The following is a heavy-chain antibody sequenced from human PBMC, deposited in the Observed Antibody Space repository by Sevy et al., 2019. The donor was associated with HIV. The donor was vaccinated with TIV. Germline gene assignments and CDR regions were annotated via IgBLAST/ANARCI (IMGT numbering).Heavy chain of an antibody. CDR2: ISGGGGGT. Sequence: GGSLRFSCAASGFTFNNYAMSWVRQAPGKGLEGKGLEWVSTISGGGGGTYYADSGRCRFTISRDNSKNTLYLQVNSLGVEDTAVYYCAKHYIHDIADGWYFDLWGRGTLVTVSS. CDR1: GFTFNNYA. J-gene: IGHJ2*01. V-gene: IGHV3-23*01. CDR3: AKHYIHDIADGWYFDL. D-gene: IGHD6-13*01.